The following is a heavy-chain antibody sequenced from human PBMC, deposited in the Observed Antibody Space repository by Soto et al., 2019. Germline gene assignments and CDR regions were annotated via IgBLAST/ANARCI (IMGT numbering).Heavy chain of an antibody. V-gene: IGHV3-23*01. CDR3: AKVLVTGTTWFDP. D-gene: IGHD1-7*01. J-gene: IGHJ5*02. CDR1: GFTFSAHA. CDR2: ISGSCSII. Sequence: EVQLLESGGGLVQPGGSLRLSCAVSGFTFSAHAITWVRQAPGKGLEWVSTISGSCSIIHYADSVKGRFTISRDNSKNTVYLQMNSLRAEDTALYFCAKVLVTGTTWFDPWGPGTLVTVSS.